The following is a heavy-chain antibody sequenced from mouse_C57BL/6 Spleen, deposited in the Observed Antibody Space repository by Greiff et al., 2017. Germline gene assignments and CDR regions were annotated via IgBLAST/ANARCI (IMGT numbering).Heavy chain of an antibody. CDR3: ARHYSNEWYFDV. CDR2: IYPGDGDT. Sequence: QVQLKESGPELVKPGASVKISCKASGYAFSSSWMNWVKQRPGKGLEWIGRIYPGDGDTNYNGKFKGKATLTADKSSSTAYMQLSSLTSEDSAVYFCARHYSNEWYFDVWGTGTTVTVSS. CDR1: GYAFSSSW. V-gene: IGHV1-82*01. D-gene: IGHD2-5*01. J-gene: IGHJ1*03.